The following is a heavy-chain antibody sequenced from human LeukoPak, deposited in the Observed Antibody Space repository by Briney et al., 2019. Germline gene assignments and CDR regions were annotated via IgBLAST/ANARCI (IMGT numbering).Heavy chain of an antibody. J-gene: IGHJ5*02. CDR2: ISPSGGST. V-gene: IGHV1-46*01. CDR3: ARDTPPKNWFDP. Sequence: GASVKVSCKASGYTFTSYYMHWVRQAPGQGLEWMGIISPSGGSTSYAQKFQGRVTMTRDTSTSTVYMELSSLRSEDTAVYYCARDTPPKNWFDPWGQGTLVTVSS. CDR1: GYTFTSYY.